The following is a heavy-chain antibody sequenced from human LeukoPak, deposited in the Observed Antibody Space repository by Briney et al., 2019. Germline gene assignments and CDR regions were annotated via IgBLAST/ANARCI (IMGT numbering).Heavy chain of an antibody. V-gene: IGHV4-39*01. Sequence: SETLSLTCTVSGGSISSSSYYWGWIRQPPGKGLEWIGSIYYSGSTYYNPSLKSRVTISVDTSKNQFSLRVNSVTAADTAVYYCARQGPTVTTSFPYWGQGTLVTVSS. CDR2: IYYSGST. D-gene: IGHD4-17*01. CDR3: ARQGPTVTTSFPY. CDR1: GGSISSSSYY. J-gene: IGHJ4*02.